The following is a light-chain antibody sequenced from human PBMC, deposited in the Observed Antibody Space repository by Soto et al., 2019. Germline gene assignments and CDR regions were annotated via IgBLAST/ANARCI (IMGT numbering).Light chain of an antibody. CDR1: SSDVGGYNY. CDR3: SSYSRRSTYV. CDR2: DVS. V-gene: IGLV2-14*03. J-gene: IGLJ1*01. Sequence: QSALTQPASVSGSPRQSITISCTGTSSDVGGYNYVSWYQQHPGKAPKLIIYDVSYRPSGVSNRFSGSKSGNTASLTISGLQAEDEADYFCSSYSRRSTYVFGTGTKVTVL.